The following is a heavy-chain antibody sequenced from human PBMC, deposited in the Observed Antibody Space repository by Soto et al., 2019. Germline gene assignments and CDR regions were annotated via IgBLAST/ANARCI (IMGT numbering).Heavy chain of an antibody. CDR1: GFTFSDYY. V-gene: IGHV3-11*01. CDR2: ISSRGDTI. J-gene: IGHJ4*02. Sequence: QVRMVESGGALVKPGGSLRLSCAASGFTFSDYYMSWIRQDPGQGLEWLSYISSRGDTIYYADSVKGRFTISRDNDKNSLYLQMSSLRAEDTAVYYCARSGFNYGFGYYFDYWGQGTLVTVSS. CDR3: ARSGFNYGFGYYFDY. D-gene: IGHD5-18*01.